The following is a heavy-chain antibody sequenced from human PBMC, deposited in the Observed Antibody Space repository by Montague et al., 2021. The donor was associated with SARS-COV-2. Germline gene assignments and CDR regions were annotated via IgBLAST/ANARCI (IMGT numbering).Heavy chain of an antibody. J-gene: IGHJ2*01. Sequence: YYSGSTYYNPSLKSRVTISVDTSKNQFSLKLSSVTAADTAVYYCARSSAPSITIFGVSNTYSYFHLWGRGTLVTVSS. CDR3: ARSSAPSITIFGVSNTYSYFHL. V-gene: IGHV4-31*02. CDR2: YYSGST. D-gene: IGHD3-3*01.